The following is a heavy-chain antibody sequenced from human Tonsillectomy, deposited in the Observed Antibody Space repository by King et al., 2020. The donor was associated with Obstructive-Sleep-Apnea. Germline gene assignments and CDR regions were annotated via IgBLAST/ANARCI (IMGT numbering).Heavy chain of an antibody. Sequence: QLQESGPGLVKSSETLSLTCNVSGGFINSSNYYWAWTRQPPGKGLEWIGSIYYSGSTYYNPALKSRVTMSVDTSNNQFSLKLTAVTAADTAVYYCARDPYSYFDYWGQGTLVTVSS. CDR1: GGFINSSNYY. CDR3: ARDPYSYFDY. V-gene: IGHV4-39*07. CDR2: IYYSGST. J-gene: IGHJ4*02. D-gene: IGHD1-26*01.